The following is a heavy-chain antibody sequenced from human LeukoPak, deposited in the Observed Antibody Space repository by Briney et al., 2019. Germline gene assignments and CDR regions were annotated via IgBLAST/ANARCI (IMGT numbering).Heavy chain of an antibody. Sequence: SETLSLTCTVAGGSISGYYWSWIRQPPGKGLEWIGYIYYSGSTKYNPSLKSRVTMSVDTSRNQFSLKLSSVTAADTAVYYCARGGLENGYHSNDGFDIWGQGTMVTVSS. CDR3: ARGGLENGYHSNDGFDI. V-gene: IGHV4-59*01. CDR2: IYYSGST. CDR1: GGSISGYY. D-gene: IGHD3-22*01. J-gene: IGHJ3*02.